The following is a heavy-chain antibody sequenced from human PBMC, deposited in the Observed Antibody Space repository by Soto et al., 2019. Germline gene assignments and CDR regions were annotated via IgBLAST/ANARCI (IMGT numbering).Heavy chain of an antibody. V-gene: IGHV3-30*18. CDR1: GFTFGSYG. J-gene: IGHJ4*02. D-gene: IGHD6-13*01. Sequence: GGSLRLSCAASGFTFGSYGMHWVRQAPGKGLEWVAVVSSDGSFKYYADSVKGRFAISRDNSKKTLYLQMNSLRVDDTTVYYCAKGIVVEEQLVPCDFWGQGTLVTVSS. CDR2: VSSDGSFK. CDR3: AKGIVVEEQLVPCDF.